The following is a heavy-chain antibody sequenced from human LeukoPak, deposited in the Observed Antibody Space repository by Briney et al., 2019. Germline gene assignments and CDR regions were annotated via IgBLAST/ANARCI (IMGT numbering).Heavy chain of an antibody. CDR3: VKSNNLGGDY. D-gene: IGHD1/OR15-1a*01. CDR2: ISGSGGGT. Sequence: PGGSLRLSCAASGLTFRYYAMNWVRQAPGKGLEWVSSISGSGGGTFYADSVKGRFTISRDNSKKTVYLQMQSLRVEDTAVYYCVKSNNLGGDYWGQGTLVTVSS. CDR1: GLTFRYYA. V-gene: IGHV3-23*01. J-gene: IGHJ4*02.